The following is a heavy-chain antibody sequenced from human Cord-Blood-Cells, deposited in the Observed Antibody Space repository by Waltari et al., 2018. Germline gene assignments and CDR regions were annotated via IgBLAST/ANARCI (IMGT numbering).Heavy chain of an antibody. D-gene: IGHD2-2*01. CDR3: ASTSPMKNYGMDV. CDR2: IYSGGST. J-gene: IGHJ6*02. CDR1: GFPVSSNY. V-gene: IGHV3-53*02. Sequence: EVQLVETGGGLIQPGGSLRLSCAASGFPVSSNYLSWVRQAPGKGLELVSVIYSGGSTYYADSVKGRFTISRDNSKNTLYLQMNSLRAEDTAVYYCASTSPMKNYGMDVWGQGTTVTVSS.